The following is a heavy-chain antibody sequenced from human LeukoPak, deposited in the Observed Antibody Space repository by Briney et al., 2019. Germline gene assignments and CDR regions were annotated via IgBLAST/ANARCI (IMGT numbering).Heavy chain of an antibody. CDR3: ARIEGYCSSTSCTFFDY. J-gene: IGHJ4*02. CDR1: GYSFTSYW. CDR2: IYPGDSDT. V-gene: IGHV5-51*01. D-gene: IGHD2-2*01. Sequence: GESLKISCKGSGYSFTSYWLGWVRQMPGKGLEWMGIIYPGDSDTRYSPSFQGQVTISADKSISTAYLQWSSLKASDTAMYYCARIEGYCSSTSCTFFDYWGQGTLVTVSS.